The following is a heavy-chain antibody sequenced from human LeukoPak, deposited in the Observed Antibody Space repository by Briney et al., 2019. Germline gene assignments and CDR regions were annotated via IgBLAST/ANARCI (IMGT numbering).Heavy chain of an antibody. CDR3: AREGWLDY. V-gene: IGHV4-59*12. Sequence: PSETLSLTCTVSGGSINSDYWSWIRQPPGKGLEWIGYIYYSGTTNYNPSLKSRVTISVDTSKNQFSLKLSSVTAADTAVYYCAREGWLDYWGQGTLVTVSS. CDR2: IYYSGTT. CDR1: GGSINSDY. J-gene: IGHJ4*02. D-gene: IGHD3-10*01.